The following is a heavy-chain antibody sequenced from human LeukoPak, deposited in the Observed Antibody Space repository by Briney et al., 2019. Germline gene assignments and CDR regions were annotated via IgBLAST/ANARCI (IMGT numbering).Heavy chain of an antibody. D-gene: IGHD3-10*02. CDR3: ARELTWGNNVRGVGFDY. CDR1: GGSISSYY. V-gene: IGHV4-59*01. J-gene: IGHJ4*02. CDR2: IYYSRST. Sequence: PSETLSLTCTVSGGSISSYYWSWIRQPPGKGLEWIGYIYYSRSTNYNPSLKSRVTISVDTSKNQFSLKLSSVTAADTAVYYCARELTWGNNVRGVGFDYWGQGTLVTVSS.